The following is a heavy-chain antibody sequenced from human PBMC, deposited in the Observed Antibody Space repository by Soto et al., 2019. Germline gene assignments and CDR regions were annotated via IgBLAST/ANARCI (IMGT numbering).Heavy chain of an antibody. CDR2: ISSSGSTI. V-gene: IGHV3-11*01. J-gene: IGHJ4*02. D-gene: IGHD3-10*01. CDR1: GFTFSDYY. Sequence: GESLKISCTVSGFTFSDYYMSWIRQAPGKGLEWISYISSSGSTIYYADSVKGRITISRDNAKNSLYLQMNSLRAEDTAVYYCARLRRLTRGYLDYWGQGTLVTVSS. CDR3: ARLRRLTRGYLDY.